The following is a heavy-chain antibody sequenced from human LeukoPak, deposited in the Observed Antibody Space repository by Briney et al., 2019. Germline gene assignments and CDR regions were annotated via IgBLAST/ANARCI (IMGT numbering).Heavy chain of an antibody. D-gene: IGHD6-19*01. CDR1: GGSISSYY. V-gene: IGHV4-59*01. CDR3: ARAGSIAVAGTFGWFDP. J-gene: IGHJ5*02. Sequence: PSETLSLTCTVSGGSISSYYWSWIRQPPGKGLEWIGYIYYSGSTNYNPSLKSRVTISVDTFKNQFSLKLSSVTAADTAVYYCARAGSIAVAGTFGWFDPWGQGTLVTVSS. CDR2: IYYSGST.